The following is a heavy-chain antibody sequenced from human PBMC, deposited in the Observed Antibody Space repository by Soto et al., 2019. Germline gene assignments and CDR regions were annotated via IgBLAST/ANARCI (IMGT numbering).Heavy chain of an antibody. J-gene: IGHJ5*02. CDR3: ARGGPSHTFAP. CDR2: MKTHSGDT. V-gene: IGHV1-8*01. CDR1: GYSFTSSD. Sequence: QVQLVQSGFDVKKPGASVKLSCKASGYSFTSSDVNWVRQAPGQGLEWMGWMKTHSGDTAYEQKFQGRVTMTRNTATSTVYMELSSLRSEDTAVYYCARGGPSHTFAPWGRGTLVTVSS.